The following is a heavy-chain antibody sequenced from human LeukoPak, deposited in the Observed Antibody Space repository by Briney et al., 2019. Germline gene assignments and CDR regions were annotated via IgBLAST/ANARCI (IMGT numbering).Heavy chain of an antibody. J-gene: IGHJ6*02. CDR2: INHSGST. Sequence: TSETLSLTCAVNGGSFSGYYWSWIRQPPRKGQEWIGEINHSGSTNYNPSLKSRVTISVDTSKNQFSLKLSSVTAADTAVYYCARGMVRGVIYGMDVWGQGTTVTVSS. D-gene: IGHD3-10*01. V-gene: IGHV4-34*01. CDR1: GGSFSGYY. CDR3: ARGMVRGVIYGMDV.